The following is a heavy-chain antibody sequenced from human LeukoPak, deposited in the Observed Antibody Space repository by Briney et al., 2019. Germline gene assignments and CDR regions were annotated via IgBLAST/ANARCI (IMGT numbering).Heavy chain of an antibody. CDR3: ARDDGYNFWYFDY. Sequence: SETLSLTXTVSGGSISSYYWSWIRQPPGKGLEWIAYMYYSGSTNYNPSLKSRVTISVDTSKNQFSLKLSSVTAADTAVYYCARDDGYNFWYFDYWGQGTLVTVSS. D-gene: IGHD5-24*01. V-gene: IGHV4-59*01. CDR2: MYYSGST. CDR1: GGSISSYY. J-gene: IGHJ4*02.